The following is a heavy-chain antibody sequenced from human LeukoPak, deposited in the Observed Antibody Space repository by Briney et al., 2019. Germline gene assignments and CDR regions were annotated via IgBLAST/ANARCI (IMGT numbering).Heavy chain of an antibody. CDR3: ARDDSGTYHYGWVDY. V-gene: IGHV3-21*06. J-gene: IGHJ4*02. Sequence: PGGSLRLSCAASGFIFRKYVMSWVRQAPGKGLEWVSSISNSDNHIYYADSVKGRFTISRDNAQNSLYLQMNSLRAEDTAVYYCARDDSGTYHYGWVDYWGQGTLVTVSS. CDR2: ISNSDNHI. D-gene: IGHD1-26*01. CDR1: GFIFRKYV.